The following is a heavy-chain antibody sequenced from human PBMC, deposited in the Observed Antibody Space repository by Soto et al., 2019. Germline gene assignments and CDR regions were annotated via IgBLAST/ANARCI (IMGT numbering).Heavy chain of an antibody. CDR3: ARDLHDFSSGYYHANPNEYYYYGLDV. Sequence: ASVKVSCKASGYTFTGYYMHWVRQAPGQGLEWMGWINPNSGGTNYAQKFQGRVTMTRDTSISTAYMELSRLRSDDTAVYYCARDLHDFSSGYYHANPNEYYYYGLDVWGQGTTVTVSS. V-gene: IGHV1-2*02. CDR2: INPNSGGT. D-gene: IGHD3-3*01. J-gene: IGHJ6*02. CDR1: GYTFTGYY.